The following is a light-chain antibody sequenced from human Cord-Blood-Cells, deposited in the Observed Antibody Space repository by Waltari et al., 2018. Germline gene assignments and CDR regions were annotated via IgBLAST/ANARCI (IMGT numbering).Light chain of an antibody. J-gene: IGLJ3*02. V-gene: IGLV2-8*01. Sequence: QSALTQPPSASWSPGQSVTISCTGTSSDVGGYNYVSWYHQHPGKAPKLMIYEVSKRPSGVPDRFSGSKSGNTASLTVSGLQAEDEADYYGSSYAGSNNWVFGGGTKLTVL. CDR1: SSDVGGYNY. CDR2: EVS. CDR3: SSYAGSNNWV.